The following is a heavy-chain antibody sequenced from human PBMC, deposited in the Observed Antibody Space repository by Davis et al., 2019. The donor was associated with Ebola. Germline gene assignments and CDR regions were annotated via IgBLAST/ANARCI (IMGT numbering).Heavy chain of an antibody. Sequence: SDLLSSPFTVLGASISSYYWSWTRQPPGKGLEWFGYIYYSGSTNYNPSLKSRVTISVDTSKNQFYLKLSSVTAADTAVYYCARAIGGRGGWFDPWGQGTLVTVSS. CDR3: ARAIGGRGGWFDP. CDR2: IYYSGST. J-gene: IGHJ5*02. V-gene: IGHV4-59*12. CDR1: GASISSYY. D-gene: IGHD3-16*01.